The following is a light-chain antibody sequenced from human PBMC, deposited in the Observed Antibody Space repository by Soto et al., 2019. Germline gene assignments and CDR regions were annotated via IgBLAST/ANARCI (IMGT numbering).Light chain of an antibody. Sequence: EIVLTQSPGTLSLSPGDRATLSCRASQSVTNTYLAWYQQKRGQAPRLLIYGASTRATGIPDRFSGSGSGTDFTLNISRLEPEDFAVYYCQEYGSSRTFGQGTKVEIK. CDR1: QSVTNTY. V-gene: IGKV3-20*01. CDR3: QEYGSSRT. J-gene: IGKJ1*01. CDR2: GAS.